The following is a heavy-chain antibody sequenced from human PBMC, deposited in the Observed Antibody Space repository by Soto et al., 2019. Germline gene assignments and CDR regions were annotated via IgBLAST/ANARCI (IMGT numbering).Heavy chain of an antibody. V-gene: IGHV3-33*01. CDR2: IWYDGSSK. D-gene: IGHD3-22*01. CDR3: ARDYYDSSGYYYGARTYYYGVDV. CDR1: GFTFRSYG. Sequence: GGSLRLSCEASGFTFRSYGMHWVRQAPGKGLEWVAVIWYDGSSKYYADSVKGRFTISRDNSKNTLYLQMTSLRAEDTAVYYCARDYYDSSGYYYGARTYYYGVDVWGQGTTVTVSS. J-gene: IGHJ6*02.